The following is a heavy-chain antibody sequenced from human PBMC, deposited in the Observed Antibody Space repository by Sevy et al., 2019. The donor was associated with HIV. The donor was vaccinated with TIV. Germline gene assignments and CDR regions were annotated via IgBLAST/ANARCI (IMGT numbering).Heavy chain of an antibody. Sequence: SVKVSCKASGYTFTSYGISWVRQAPGQGLEWMGWISAYNGNTNYAQKLQGRVTMTTDTSTSTAYMELRSLRSDDTAVYYCARSRGYSSSWYGGGLYYFDYWGQGTLVTVSS. CDR2: ISAYNGNT. D-gene: IGHD6-13*01. CDR1: GYTFTSYG. J-gene: IGHJ4*02. V-gene: IGHV1-18*04. CDR3: ARSRGYSSSWYGGGLYYFDY.